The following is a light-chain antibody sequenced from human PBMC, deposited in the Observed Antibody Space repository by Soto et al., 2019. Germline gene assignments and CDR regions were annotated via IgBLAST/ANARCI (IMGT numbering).Light chain of an antibody. CDR1: SSNIASRS. CDR3: STWDVSLNGWV. V-gene: IGLV1-44*01. Sequence: QAVVTQSPSASATPGQRVTISCSGSSSNIASRSVYWYQQLPGTAPKLLMYSSDLRPSGVPDRFSGSKSGTTASLAISGVQSEDEADYYCSTWDVSLNGWVFGGGTKLTVL. CDR2: SSD. J-gene: IGLJ3*02.